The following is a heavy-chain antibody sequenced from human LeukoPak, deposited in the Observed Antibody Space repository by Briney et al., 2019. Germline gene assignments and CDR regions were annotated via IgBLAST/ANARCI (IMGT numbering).Heavy chain of an antibody. Sequence: SETLSLTCAVYGGSFSGYYWSWIRQPPGKGLEWIGEINHSGSTNYNPSLKSRVTISVDTSKNQFSLKLSSVTAADTAVYYCARSRSSGSYYKSFDYWGQGTLVTVSS. D-gene: IGHD1-26*01. V-gene: IGHV4-34*01. J-gene: IGHJ4*02. CDR3: ARSRSSGSYYKSFDY. CDR1: GGSFSGYY. CDR2: INHSGST.